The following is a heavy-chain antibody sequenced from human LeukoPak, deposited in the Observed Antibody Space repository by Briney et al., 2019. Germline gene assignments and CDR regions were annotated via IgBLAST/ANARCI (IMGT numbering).Heavy chain of an antibody. Sequence: GGSLRLSCAASGFIFSHHGMHWVRQAPGKGLEWVAVIWSDATTRFYAESVKGRFTISRDNSQNTVFLQMNSLRVKDTAIYYCARDAQRGFDYSNSLKNWGHGTLVTVPS. CDR2: IWSDATTR. D-gene: IGHD4-11*01. V-gene: IGHV3-33*01. CDR1: GFIFSHHG. J-gene: IGHJ4*01. CDR3: ARDAQRGFDYSNSLKN.